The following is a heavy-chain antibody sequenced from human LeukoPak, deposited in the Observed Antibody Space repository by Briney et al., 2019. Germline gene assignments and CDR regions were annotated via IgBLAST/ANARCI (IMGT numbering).Heavy chain of an antibody. CDR3: ARAYYHDSSDYYFPLDY. Sequence: GASVKVSCKASGYTFSIYGFSWVRQAPGQGLEWMGWISAYNGNTNYAQKFQGRVTMTTDTSTSTVYMELSSLRSEDTAVYYCARAYYHDSSDYYFPLDYWGQGTLVTVSS. D-gene: IGHD3-22*01. V-gene: IGHV1-18*01. CDR2: ISAYNGNT. J-gene: IGHJ4*02. CDR1: GYTFSIYG.